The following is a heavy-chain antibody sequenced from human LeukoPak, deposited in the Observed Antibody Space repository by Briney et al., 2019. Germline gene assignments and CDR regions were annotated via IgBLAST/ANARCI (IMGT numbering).Heavy chain of an antibody. CDR2: IYYSGSI. J-gene: IGHJ4*02. CDR3: ARERLHYYDSSGYYLYFDY. Sequence: PSETLSLTCTVSGGSISSGGYYWSWIRQHPGKGLEWIGYIYYSGSIYYNPSLKSRVTISVDTSKNQFSLKLSSVTAADTAVYYCARERLHYYDSSGYYLYFDYWGQGTLVTVSS. CDR1: GGSISSGGYY. V-gene: IGHV4-31*03. D-gene: IGHD3-22*01.